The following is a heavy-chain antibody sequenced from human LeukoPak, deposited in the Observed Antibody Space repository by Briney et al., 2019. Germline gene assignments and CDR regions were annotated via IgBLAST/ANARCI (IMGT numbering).Heavy chain of an antibody. J-gene: IGHJ3*01. V-gene: IGHV4-39*01. CDR2: IYYSGST. D-gene: IGHD3-9*01. CDR1: GGSLSSSSYY. Sequence: SSETLSLTCSVSGGSLSSSSYYWGWIRQPPGKGLEWIGNIYYSGSTNYNPSLKSRVTISVDTSKNQFSLKLSSVTAADTAVYYCVRPDDNSFDFWGQGTMVTVSS. CDR3: VRPDDNSFDF.